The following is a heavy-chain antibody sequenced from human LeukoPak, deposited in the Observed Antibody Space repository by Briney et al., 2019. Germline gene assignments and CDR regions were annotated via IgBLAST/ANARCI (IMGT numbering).Heavy chain of an antibody. CDR1: GFTFSTYA. Sequence: PGGSLRLSCAASGFTFSTYAMHWVRQAPGKGLEWVTFISYDGSNKYYADSVKGRFTIARDNSKNTLYLQMNSLRAENTAVYYCAKDSVSRDYGWADYWGQGTLATVSP. CDR3: AKDSVSRDYGWADY. J-gene: IGHJ4*02. D-gene: IGHD4-17*01. CDR2: ISYDGSNK. V-gene: IGHV3-30*18.